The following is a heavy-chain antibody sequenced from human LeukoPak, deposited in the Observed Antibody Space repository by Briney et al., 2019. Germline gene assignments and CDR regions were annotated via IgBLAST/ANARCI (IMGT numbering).Heavy chain of an antibody. CDR1: GFTFADYA. Sequence: GGSLRLSCAASGFTFADYAMHWVSHAPGNGLDWVSLIRGDGGRTYYADSVKGRFTISRDNSKNSLYLQMNSLRTEDTALYYCAKDLFVAAADTPNYYYYSGMDVWGQGTTVTVSS. CDR2: IRGDGGRT. D-gene: IGHD6-13*01. J-gene: IGHJ6*02. V-gene: IGHV3-43*02. CDR3: AKDLFVAAADTPNYYYYSGMDV.